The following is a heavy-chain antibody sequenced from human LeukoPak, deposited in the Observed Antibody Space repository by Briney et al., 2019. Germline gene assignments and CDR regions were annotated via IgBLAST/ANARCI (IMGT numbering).Heavy chain of an antibody. D-gene: IGHD6-19*01. J-gene: IGHJ4*02. Sequence: GGSLRLSCAASGFTFSSYGMHRVRQAPGKGLEWVAFIRYDGSNKYYADSVKGRFTISRDNSKNTLYLQMNSLRAEDTAVYYCAKSTVAGTRAFDYWGQGTLVTVSS. CDR2: IRYDGSNK. CDR1: GFTFSSYG. V-gene: IGHV3-30*02. CDR3: AKSTVAGTRAFDY.